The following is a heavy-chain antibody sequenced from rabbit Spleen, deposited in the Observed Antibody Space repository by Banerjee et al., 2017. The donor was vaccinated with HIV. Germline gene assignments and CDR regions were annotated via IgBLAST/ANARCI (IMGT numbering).Heavy chain of an antibody. CDR3: ARDSGSSFSSYGMDL. Sequence: QQLVGSGGDLVKPGASLTLTCTASGFSFSTSYYICWVRQAPGKGLEWIAYIEGGGSAFTYFASWAKGRFTISKTSSTTVTLQMTSLTAADTATYFCARDSGSSFSSYGMDLWGPGTLVTVS. J-gene: IGHJ6*01. V-gene: IGHV1S40*01. CDR2: IEGGGSAFT. D-gene: IGHD8-1*01. CDR1: GFSFSTSYY.